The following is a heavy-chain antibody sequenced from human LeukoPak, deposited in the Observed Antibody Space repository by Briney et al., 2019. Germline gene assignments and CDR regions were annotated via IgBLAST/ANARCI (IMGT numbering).Heavy chain of an antibody. Sequence: GGSLRLSCAASGFTFDDYAMHWVRQAPGKGLEWVSGISWNSGSIGYADSVKGRFTISRDNAKNSLYLQMNSLRAEDTALYYCAKARVAAESYYYYYGMDVWGQGTTVTVSS. J-gene: IGHJ6*02. CDR3: AKARVAAESYYYYYGMDV. D-gene: IGHD2-15*01. V-gene: IGHV3-9*01. CDR1: GFTFDDYA. CDR2: ISWNSGSI.